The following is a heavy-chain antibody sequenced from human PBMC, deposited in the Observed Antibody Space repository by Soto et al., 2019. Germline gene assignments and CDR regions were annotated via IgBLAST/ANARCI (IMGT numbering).Heavy chain of an antibody. CDR3: AKDGRGYSVSWSDY. V-gene: IGHV3-23*01. J-gene: IGHJ4*02. Sequence: GGSLRLSCAASGFPFSSYVMSLVRQSPGKGLEWVSGISVNGGTTYYADSVKGRFTISRDNSKNTLYLQMTSLRAEDTAVYYCAKDGRGYSVSWSDYWGQGTLVTVSS. D-gene: IGHD5-18*01. CDR1: GFPFSSYV. CDR2: ISVNGGTT.